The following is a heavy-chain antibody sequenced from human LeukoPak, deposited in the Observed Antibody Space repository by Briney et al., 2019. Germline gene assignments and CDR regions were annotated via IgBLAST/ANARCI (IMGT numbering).Heavy chain of an antibody. CDR1: GYTFTNYD. CDR3: ATSIPVFGSPGAFHV. V-gene: IGHV1-8*03. D-gene: IGHD3-3*01. CDR2: MNPNSGDT. J-gene: IGHJ3*01. Sequence: ASVKVSCKASGYTFTNYDICWVRQATGQGLEWMGWMNPNSGDTNYAQKFQGRVTITRDASIGTAYMELSSLRSDDTAVYYCATSIPVFGSPGAFHVWGQGTMVTVSS.